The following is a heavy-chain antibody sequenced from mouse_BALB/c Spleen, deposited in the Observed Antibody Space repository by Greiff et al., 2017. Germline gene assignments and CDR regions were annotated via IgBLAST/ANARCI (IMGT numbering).Heavy chain of an antibody. Sequence: VQRVESGAELARPGASVKLSCKASGYTFTSYWMQWVKQRPGQGLEWIGAIYPGDGDTRYTQKFKGKATLTADKSSSTAYMQLSSLASEDSAVYYCARYDYGSDYWGQGTTLTVSS. CDR1: GYTFTSYW. CDR3: ARYDYGSDY. CDR2: IYPGDGDT. D-gene: IGHD1-2*01. V-gene: IGHV1-87*01. J-gene: IGHJ2*01.